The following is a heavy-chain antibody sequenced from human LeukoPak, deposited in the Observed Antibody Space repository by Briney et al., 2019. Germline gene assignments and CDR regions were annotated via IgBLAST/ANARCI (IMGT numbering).Heavy chain of an antibody. CDR1: GFTFSTYA. V-gene: IGHV3-23*01. CDR3: AKKAQLTSPGNYFDY. CDR2: IDNSDGNT. Sequence: TGGSLRLSCAASGFTFSTYAMNWVRQAPGKGLEWVSAIDNSDGNTYYADSVQGRFTISRDNSKNTLYLQMHSLRAEDTAMYYCAKKAQLTSPGNYFDYWGQGTPVTVSA. J-gene: IGHJ4*02. D-gene: IGHD1-1*01.